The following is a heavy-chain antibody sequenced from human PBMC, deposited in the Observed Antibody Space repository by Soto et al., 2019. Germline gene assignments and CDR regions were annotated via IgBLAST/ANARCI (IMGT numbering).Heavy chain of an antibody. V-gene: IGHV3-23*01. Sequence: EVQLLESGGGLVQPGGSLRLSCAASGFTFSSYAMSWVRQAPGKGLEWVSAISGSGGSTYYADSVKGRFTISRDNSKNTLYLQMNCLRAEDTAVYYCAKDADKYSSGWYFVFDYGGQGTLVTVCS. J-gene: IGHJ4*02. CDR1: GFTFSSYA. CDR2: ISGSGGST. CDR3: AKDADKYSSGWYFVFDY. D-gene: IGHD6-19*01.